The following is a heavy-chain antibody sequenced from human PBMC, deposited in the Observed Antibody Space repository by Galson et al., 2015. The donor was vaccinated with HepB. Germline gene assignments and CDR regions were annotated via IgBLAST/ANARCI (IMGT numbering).Heavy chain of an antibody. CDR3: ARVSPELSDAFDI. Sequence: SVKVSCKASGYTFTSYYMHWVRQAPGQGLEWMGIINPSGGSTSYAQKFQGRVTMTRDTSTSTVYMELSSLRSENTAVYYCARVSPELSDAFDIWGQGTMVTVSS. J-gene: IGHJ3*02. CDR2: INPSGGST. V-gene: IGHV1-46*01. D-gene: IGHD3-16*02. CDR1: GYTFTSYY.